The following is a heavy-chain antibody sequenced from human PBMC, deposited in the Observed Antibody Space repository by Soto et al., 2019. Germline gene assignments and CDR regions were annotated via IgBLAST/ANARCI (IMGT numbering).Heavy chain of an antibody. CDR2: IYYSGTT. J-gene: IGHJ4*02. CDR3: ARDKITGLFDY. D-gene: IGHD3-10*01. Sequence: SETLSLTCAVSGYSISCSNWWGWIRQPTGKGLEWIGYIYYSGTTYYNPSLKSRVTMSVDTSKNQFSLKLTSVTAADTAVYYCARDKITGLFDYWGQGTLVTVSS. V-gene: IGHV4-28*03. CDR1: GYSISCSNW.